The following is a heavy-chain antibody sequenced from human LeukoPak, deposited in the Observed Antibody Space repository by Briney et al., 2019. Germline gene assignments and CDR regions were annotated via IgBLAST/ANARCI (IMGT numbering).Heavy chain of an antibody. J-gene: IGHJ4*02. D-gene: IGHD3-9*01. V-gene: IGHV4-39*01. Sequence: PSETLSLTCTVSGGSISSSSYYWGWIRQPPGKGLEWIGSIYYSGSTYYNPSLKSRVTISVDTSKNQFSLKLSSVTAADTAVYYCARHLSYYDILTGYSGPYYFDYWGQGTLVTVSS. CDR2: IYYSGST. CDR3: ARHLSYYDILTGYSGPYYFDY. CDR1: GGSISSSSYY.